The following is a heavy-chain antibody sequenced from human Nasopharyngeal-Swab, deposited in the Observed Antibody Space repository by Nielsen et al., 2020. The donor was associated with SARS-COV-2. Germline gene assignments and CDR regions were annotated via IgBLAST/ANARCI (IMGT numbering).Heavy chain of an antibody. CDR2: ISSSGSTI. D-gene: IGHD3-3*01. V-gene: IGHV3-48*03. J-gene: IGHJ6*02. Sequence: GGSLRLSCAASGFTFSSYEMNWVRQAPGQGLEWVSYISSSGSTIYYADSVKGRFTISRDNAKNSLYLQMNSLRAEDTAVYYCARMTATIFGVVTVSYYGMDVWGQGTTVTVSS. CDR1: GFTFSSYE. CDR3: ARMTATIFGVVTVSYYGMDV.